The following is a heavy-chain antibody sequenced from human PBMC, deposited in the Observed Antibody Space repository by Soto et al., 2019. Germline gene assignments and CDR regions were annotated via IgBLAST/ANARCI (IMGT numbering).Heavy chain of an antibody. CDR2: IVVGSGNT. CDR3: AADGHYYDSSGLPHDAFDI. CDR1: GFTFTSSA. J-gene: IGHJ3*02. V-gene: IGHV1-58*01. D-gene: IGHD3-22*01. Sequence: ASVKVSCEASGFTFTSSAVQWVRQARGQRLEWIGWIVVGSGNTNYAQKFQERVTITRDMSTSTAYMELSSLRSEDTAVYYCAADGHYYDSSGLPHDAFDIWGQGTMVTVSS.